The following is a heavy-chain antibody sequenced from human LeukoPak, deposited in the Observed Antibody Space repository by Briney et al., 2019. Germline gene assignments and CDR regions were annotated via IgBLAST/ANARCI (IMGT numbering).Heavy chain of an antibody. J-gene: IGHJ4*02. CDR1: GGSISSSSYY. CDR2: IYYSGST. Sequence: SETLSLTCTVSGGSISSSSYYWGWIRQPPGKGLEWIGSIYYSGSTYYNPSLKSRVTISVDTSKNQFSLKLSSVTAADTAVYYCARQNYYDSSGFDYWGQGTLVTVST. CDR3: ARQNYYDSSGFDY. V-gene: IGHV4-39*01. D-gene: IGHD3-22*01.